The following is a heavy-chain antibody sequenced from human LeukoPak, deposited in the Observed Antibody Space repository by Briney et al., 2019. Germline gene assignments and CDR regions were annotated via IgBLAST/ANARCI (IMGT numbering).Heavy chain of an antibody. V-gene: IGHV1-69*04. CDR2: IIPIFGIA. Sequence: GASVKVSCKASGGTFSSYVISWVRQAPGQGLEWMGRIIPIFGIANYAQKFQGRVTITADKSTSTAYMELSSLRSEDTAVYYCARRISTGYSPPGAMDVWGQGTTVTVSS. CDR1: GGTFSSYV. J-gene: IGHJ6*02. D-gene: IGHD3-22*01. CDR3: ARRISTGYSPPGAMDV.